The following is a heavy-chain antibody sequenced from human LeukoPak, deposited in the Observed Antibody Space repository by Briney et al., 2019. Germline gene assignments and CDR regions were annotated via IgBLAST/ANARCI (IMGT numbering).Heavy chain of an antibody. CDR1: GFTFSSYG. J-gene: IGHJ4*02. D-gene: IGHD3-10*01. CDR3: AKDDAWLRFGE. V-gene: IGHV3-23*01. Sequence: GGSLRLSCAASGFTFSSYGMTWVRQAPGKGLEWVSAISGSGGSTYYADSVKGRFTISRDNSKNTLYLEVISLTAEDTAVYYCAKDDAWLRFGEWSQGTLVTVSS. CDR2: ISGSGGST.